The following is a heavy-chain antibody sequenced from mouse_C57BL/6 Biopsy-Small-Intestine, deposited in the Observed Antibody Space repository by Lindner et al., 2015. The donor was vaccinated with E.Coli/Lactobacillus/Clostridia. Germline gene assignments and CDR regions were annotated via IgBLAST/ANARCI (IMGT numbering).Heavy chain of an antibody. V-gene: IGHV14-2*01. Sequence: VQLQESGAELVKPGASVRLSCTASGFNIKDYFMHWVKQRPGQDLEWTGRIDPEDGETKYAPKFQGKATIKTDTSSNTAYLQLSSLTFEDTAVYYCARGDDYLFTYWGQGDSGHCLC. CDR2: IDPEDGET. D-gene: IGHD2-4*01. CDR1: GFNIKDYF. J-gene: IGHJ3*01. CDR3: ARGDDYLFTY.